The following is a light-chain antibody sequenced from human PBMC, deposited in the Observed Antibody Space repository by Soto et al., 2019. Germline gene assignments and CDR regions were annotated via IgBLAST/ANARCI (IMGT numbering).Light chain of an antibody. J-gene: IGLJ2*01. CDR2: GDN. CDR1: GSSIGTNT. V-gene: IGLV1-44*01. CDR3: AAWDGSLNNVL. Sequence: QAVVTQPPSASGTPGQRVTISCSGGGSSIGTNTVNWYRQLPGTAPKLLIYGDNQRPSGVPDRFSGSKSGTSASLAISGLQPEDEAESYCAAWDGSLNNVLFGGGTKLTVL.